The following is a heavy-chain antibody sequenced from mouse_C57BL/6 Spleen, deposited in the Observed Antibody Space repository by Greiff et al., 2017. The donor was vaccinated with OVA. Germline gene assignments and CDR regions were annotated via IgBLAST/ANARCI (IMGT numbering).Heavy chain of an antibody. Sequence: QVQLQQSGAELARPGASVKLSCKASGYTFTSYGISWVKQRTGQGLEWIGEIYPRSGNTYYNEKFKGKATLTADKSSSTAYMELRSLTSEDSAVYFCASLYGSGLAWFAYWGQGTLVTVSA. CDR2: IYPRSGNT. V-gene: IGHV1-81*01. CDR1: GYTFTSYG. J-gene: IGHJ3*01. D-gene: IGHD1-1*01. CDR3: ASLYGSGLAWFAY.